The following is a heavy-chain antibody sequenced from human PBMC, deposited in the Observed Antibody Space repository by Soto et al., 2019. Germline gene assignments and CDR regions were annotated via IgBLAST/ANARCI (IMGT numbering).Heavy chain of an antibody. CDR2: IYYSGST. D-gene: IGHD3-10*01. CDR3: ARELFGRSVWFDP. Sequence: PSETLSLTCTVSGGSISSYYWSWIRQPPGKGLEWIGYIYYSGSTNYNPSLKSRVTISIDTSKNQFSLKLSSVTAEDTAVYYCARELFGRSVWFDPWGQGTLVTVS. V-gene: IGHV4-59*01. CDR1: GGSISSYY. J-gene: IGHJ5*02.